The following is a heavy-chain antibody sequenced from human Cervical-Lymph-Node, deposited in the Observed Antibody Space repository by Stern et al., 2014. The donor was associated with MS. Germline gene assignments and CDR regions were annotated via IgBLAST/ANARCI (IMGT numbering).Heavy chain of an antibody. CDR2: IYWADDK. Sequence: QVTLKESGPTLVKPTQTLTLTCTLSGFSLTTAGVGVGWIRQPPGKALEWLALIYWADDKLYSPSLKNRLTITKDTSKNQVVLTVTNVDPVDTATYYCAHSRVKYCRGGTCYSSLFDYWGQGTLVTVSS. CDR3: AHSRVKYCRGGTCYSSLFDY. J-gene: IGHJ4*02. D-gene: IGHD2-15*01. V-gene: IGHV2-5*02. CDR1: GFSLTTAGVG.